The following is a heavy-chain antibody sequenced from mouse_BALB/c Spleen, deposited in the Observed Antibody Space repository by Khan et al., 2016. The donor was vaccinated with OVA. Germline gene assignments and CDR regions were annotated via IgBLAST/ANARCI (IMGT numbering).Heavy chain of an antibody. CDR2: ISTSSGNT. D-gene: IGHD2-3*01. Sequence: QVQLKQSGPELVRPGVSVKISCQGSGYTFTDYAMHWVKQSHAKSLEWIGLISTSSGNTNYKQKFKGKATLTVDKSSSTAYMELARLTSEDSAIYYCTRPAYNGYYDYWGQGTTLTVSS. CDR1: GYTFTDYA. CDR3: TRPAYNGYYDY. J-gene: IGHJ2*01. V-gene: IGHV1S137*01.